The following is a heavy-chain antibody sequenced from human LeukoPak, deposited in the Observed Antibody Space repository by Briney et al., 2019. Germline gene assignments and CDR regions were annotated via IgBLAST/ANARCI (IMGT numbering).Heavy chain of an antibody. J-gene: IGHJ4*02. CDR1: GGSISSYY. D-gene: IGHD3-10*01. CDR3: ARNYYGSGSYKVG. Sequence: MTSETLSLTCTVSGGSISSYYWSWIRQPPGKGLEWIGYIYYSGSTNYNPSLKSRVTISVDKSKNQFALKLSSVTDADTAVYYCARNYYGSGSYKVGWGEETLVTVFS. V-gene: IGHV4-59*08. CDR2: IYYSGST.